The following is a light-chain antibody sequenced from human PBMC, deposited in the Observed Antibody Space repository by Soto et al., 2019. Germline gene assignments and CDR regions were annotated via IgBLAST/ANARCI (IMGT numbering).Light chain of an antibody. CDR3: QQYGRSPLMYT. J-gene: IGKJ2*01. V-gene: IGKV3-20*01. Sequence: EIVLTQSPGTLSLSPGERATLSCRASQSITSNFLAWYQQKPGQAPRLLIYGASTRAAGVPDRFSGSGSGTDFTLTITRLEPEDFAVYYCQQYGRSPLMYTLGQGTKLGV. CDR1: QSITSNF. CDR2: GAS.